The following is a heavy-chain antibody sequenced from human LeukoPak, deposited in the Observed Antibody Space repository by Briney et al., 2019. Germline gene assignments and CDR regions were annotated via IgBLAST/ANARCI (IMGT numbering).Heavy chain of an antibody. V-gene: IGHV4-34*01. CDR1: GGSFSGYY. CDR2: INHSGST. CDR3: ASPRRAYSSSWYVY. D-gene: IGHD6-13*01. Sequence: SETLSLTCAVYGGSFSGYYWSWIRQPPGKGLEWLGEINHSGSTNYNPSLKSRVTISVDTSKNQFSLKLSSVTAADTAVYYCASPRRAYSSSWYVYWGQGTLVTVSS. J-gene: IGHJ4*02.